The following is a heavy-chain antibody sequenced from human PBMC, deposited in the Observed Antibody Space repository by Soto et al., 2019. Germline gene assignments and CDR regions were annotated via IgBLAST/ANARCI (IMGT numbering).Heavy chain of an antibody. V-gene: IGHV4-30-2*01. Sequence: SETLSLTCAVSGGSISSGGYSWSWIRQPPGKCLEWIGYIYHSGSTYYNPSLKSRVTISVDRSKNQFSLKLSSVTAADTSVYYCARRRGFPYYYGMDVWGQGTTVTVSS. CDR1: GGSISSGGYS. J-gene: IGHJ6*02. CDR3: ARRRGFPYYYGMDV. D-gene: IGHD5-12*01. CDR2: IYHSGST.